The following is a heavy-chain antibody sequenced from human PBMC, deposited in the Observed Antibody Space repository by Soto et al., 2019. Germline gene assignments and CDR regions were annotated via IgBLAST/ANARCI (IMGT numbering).Heavy chain of an antibody. J-gene: IGHJ6*02. D-gene: IGHD6-19*01. CDR3: ARDLKVAGTSVGGLYYYYGMDV. V-gene: IGHV4-59*01. CDR1: GGSISSYY. CDR2: IYYSGST. Sequence: PSETLSLTCTVFGGSISSYYWSWIRQPPGKGLEWIGYIYYSGSTNYNPSLKSRVTISVDTSKNQFSLKLSSVTAADTAVYYCARDLKVAGTSVGGLYYYYGMDVWGQGTTVTVSS.